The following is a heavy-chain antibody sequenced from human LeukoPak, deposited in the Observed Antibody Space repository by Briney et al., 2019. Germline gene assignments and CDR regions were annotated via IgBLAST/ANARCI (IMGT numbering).Heavy chain of an antibody. D-gene: IGHD1-1*01. J-gene: IGHJ5*02. V-gene: IGHV1-18*01. CDR3: ARDVPGSIGTTARFDP. CDR1: GYTSRTYG. CDR2: ISFHNGNT. Sequence: ASVKVSCKSSGYTSRTYGISWMRQAPGQGLEWMGWISFHNGNTNYAQKFHGRLTMTTDTSTSTAYMELRSLRSDDTGVYYCARDVPGSIGTTARFDPWGQGTLVTVSS.